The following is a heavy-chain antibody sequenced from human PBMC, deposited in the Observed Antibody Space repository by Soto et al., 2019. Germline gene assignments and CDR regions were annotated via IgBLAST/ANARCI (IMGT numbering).Heavy chain of an antibody. CDR2: ISAYNGNT. Sequence: QVQLVQSGAEVKKPGASVKVSCKASGYTFTSYGISWVRQAPGQGLEWMGWISAYNGNTNYAQKLQGRVTMTTETXXXXXXXXXXXXXXXXXXXXXXXXXXXXXXXXXYWGQGTLVTVSS. V-gene: IGHV1-18*01. CDR1: GYTFTSYG. J-gene: IGHJ4*02. CDR3: XXXXXXXXXXXY.